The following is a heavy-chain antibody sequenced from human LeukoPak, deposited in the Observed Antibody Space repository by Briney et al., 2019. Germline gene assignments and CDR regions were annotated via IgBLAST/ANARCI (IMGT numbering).Heavy chain of an antibody. CDR3: ARETTVATIGGGAFDI. V-gene: IGHV4-59*01. CDR1: GGSISSYY. Sequence: PSETLSLTCTVSGGSISSYYWSWIRQPPGKGLEWIGYIYYSGSTNYNPSLKSRVTISGDRSTNHFSLKLSSVTAADTGVYYCARETTVATIGGGAFDIWGQGTMVTVSS. CDR2: IYYSGST. D-gene: IGHD5-12*01. J-gene: IGHJ3*02.